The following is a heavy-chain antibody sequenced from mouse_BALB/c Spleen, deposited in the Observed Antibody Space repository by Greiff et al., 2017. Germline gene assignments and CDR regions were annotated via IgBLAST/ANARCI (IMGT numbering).Heavy chain of an antibody. J-gene: IGHJ3*01. Sequence: EVMLVESGGGLVKPGGSLKLSCAASGFTFSSYTMSWVRQTPEKRLEWVATISSGGGNTYYPDSVKGRFTISRDNAKNNLYLQMSSLRSEDTAMYYCARGGDGYYDWFAYWGQGTLVTVSA. CDR2: ISSGGGNT. CDR1: GFTFSSYT. CDR3: ARGGDGYYDWFAY. V-gene: IGHV5-9*03. D-gene: IGHD2-3*01.